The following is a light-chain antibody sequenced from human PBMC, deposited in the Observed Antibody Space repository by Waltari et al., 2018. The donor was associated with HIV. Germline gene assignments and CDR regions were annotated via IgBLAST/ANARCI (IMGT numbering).Light chain of an antibody. J-gene: IGKJ4*01. CDR1: QSVRSAS. CDR3: QQYAASPLT. CDR2: GAS. Sequence: PGERATLSCRTSQSVRSASLAWYQQKPGQAPRLLIFGASSRAPGIPDRFSGSGAVTDFILTISRLEPEDCAVYYCQQYAASPLTFGGGTKVEIK. V-gene: IGKV3-20*01.